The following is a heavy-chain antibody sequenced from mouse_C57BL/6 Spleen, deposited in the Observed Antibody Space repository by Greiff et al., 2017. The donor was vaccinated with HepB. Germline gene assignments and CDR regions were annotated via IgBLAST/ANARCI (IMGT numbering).Heavy chain of an antibody. CDR2: INPNNGGT. V-gene: IGHV1-26*01. CDR3: ARRDYYGWDFDV. Sequence: VQLQQSGPELVKPGASVKISCKASGYTFTDYYMNWVKQSHGKSLEWIGDINPNNGGTSYNQKFKGKATLTVDKSSSTAYMELRSLTSEDSAVYYCARRDYYGWDFDVWGTGTTVTVSS. CDR1: GYTFTDYY. J-gene: IGHJ1*03. D-gene: IGHD1-1*01.